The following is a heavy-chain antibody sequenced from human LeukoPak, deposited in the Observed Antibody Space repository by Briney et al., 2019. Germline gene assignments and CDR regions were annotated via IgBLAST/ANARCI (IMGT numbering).Heavy chain of an antibody. D-gene: IGHD2-15*01. CDR2: IYYSGST. Sequence: PSETLSLTCTVSGGSISSYYWSWIRQPPGKGLEWIGYIYYSGSTNYNPSLKSRVTISVDTSKNQFSLKLSSVTAADTAVYYCARGRVAATTRGDDAFDIWGQGTMVTVSS. CDR1: GGSISSYY. CDR3: ARGRVAATTRGDDAFDI. J-gene: IGHJ3*02. V-gene: IGHV4-59*01.